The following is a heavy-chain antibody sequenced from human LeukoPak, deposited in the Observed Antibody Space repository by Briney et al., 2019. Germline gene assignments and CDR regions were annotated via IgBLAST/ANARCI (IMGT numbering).Heavy chain of an antibody. Sequence: ASVKVSCKASGYTFTGYYMHWVRQAPGQGLEWMGRINPNSGGTNYAQKFQGRVTMTRDTSISTAYMELSRLRSDDTAVYYCASSHCSGGSCYRDGDFDYWGQGTLVTVSS. CDR3: ASSHCSGGSCYRDGDFDY. D-gene: IGHD2-15*01. J-gene: IGHJ4*02. V-gene: IGHV1-2*06. CDR2: INPNSGGT. CDR1: GYTFTGYY.